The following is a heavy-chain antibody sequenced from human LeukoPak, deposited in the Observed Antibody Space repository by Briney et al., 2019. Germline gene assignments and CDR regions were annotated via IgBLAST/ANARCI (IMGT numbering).Heavy chain of an antibody. CDR1: GYTFTSYG. Sequence: GASVKVSCKASGYTFTSYGISWVRQAPGQGLEWMGWINPNSGGTNYAQKFQGRVTMTRDTSISTAYMELSRLRSDDTAVYYCARDLYWVVRGTSCCLDVLGKGTTVTVSS. D-gene: IGHD2-2*01. CDR2: INPNSGGT. V-gene: IGHV1-2*02. CDR3: ARDLYWVVRGTSCCLDV. J-gene: IGHJ6*04.